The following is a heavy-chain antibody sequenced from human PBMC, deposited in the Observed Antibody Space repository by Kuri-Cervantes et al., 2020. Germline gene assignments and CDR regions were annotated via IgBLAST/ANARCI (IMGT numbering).Heavy chain of an antibody. CDR2: IYHSGST. CDR3: ARTMRGFDP. V-gene: IGHV4-38-2*01. Sequence: GSLRLSCAVFGYSISSGYFWGWIRQPPGKGLEWIGIIYHSGSTYYNPSLKSRVTISVDTSKNQFSLKLSSVTAADTAVYYCARTMRGFDPWGQGTLVTVSS. J-gene: IGHJ5*02. CDR1: GYSISSGYF.